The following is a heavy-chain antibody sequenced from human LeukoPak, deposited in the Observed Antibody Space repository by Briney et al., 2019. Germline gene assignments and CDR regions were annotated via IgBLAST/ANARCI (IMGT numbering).Heavy chain of an antibody. D-gene: IGHD3-10*01. Sequence: GESLKISCQGSGYSFTSYWIGWVRQMPGKGLEWMGSIYPGDSDTRYSPSFQGQVTISADKSISAAYLQWSSLKASKTTMYYCARRYCGSGSYYNWFDPWGQGTLVTVSS. J-gene: IGHJ5*02. V-gene: IGHV5-51*01. CDR3: ARRYCGSGSYYNWFDP. CDR2: IYPGDSDT. CDR1: GYSFTSYW.